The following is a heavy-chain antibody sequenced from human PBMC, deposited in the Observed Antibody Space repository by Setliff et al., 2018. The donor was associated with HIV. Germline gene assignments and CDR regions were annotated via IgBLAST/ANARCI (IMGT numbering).Heavy chain of an antibody. V-gene: IGHV3-33*01. Sequence: GGSLRLSCAASGFTFSNYGMHWVRQAPGKGLEWVAVIWYDGSNKYYADSVKGRFTISRDNSKNTLYLQMNSLTAEDTAVYYCARMAPGWSAFDIWGQGTTVTV. J-gene: IGHJ3*02. CDR2: IWYDGSNK. D-gene: IGHD2-15*01. CDR1: GFTFSNYG. CDR3: ARMAPGWSAFDI.